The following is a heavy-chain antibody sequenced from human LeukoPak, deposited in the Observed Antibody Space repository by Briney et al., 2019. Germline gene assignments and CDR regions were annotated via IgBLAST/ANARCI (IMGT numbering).Heavy chain of an antibody. CDR1: RYTFTGYY. CDR2: INPNSGGT. D-gene: IGHD6-13*01. Sequence: ASVKVSCKASRYTFTGYYIYWVRQAPGQGLEWMGWINPNSGGTNYAQKFQGRVTMTRDTSISTAYMELSRLRSDDTAMYYCARGRGTSSWSPHFDFWGQGTLVTVSS. V-gene: IGHV1-2*02. CDR3: ARGRGTSSWSPHFDF. J-gene: IGHJ4*02.